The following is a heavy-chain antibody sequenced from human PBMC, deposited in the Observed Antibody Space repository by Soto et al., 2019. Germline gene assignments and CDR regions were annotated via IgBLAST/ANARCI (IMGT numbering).Heavy chain of an antibody. Sequence: QVHLQESGPVLVKPSETLSLTCTVSGGSISIYYWNWIRQPPGKGLEWIGYVHYSGTTSYNPSVESRVTISLDTSKNQFSLRLTSVTAADTAVYYCARRWSGTDYWGQGTLVTVSS. V-gene: IGHV4-59*01. CDR1: GGSISIYY. CDR3: ARRWSGTDY. J-gene: IGHJ4*02. CDR2: VHYSGTT. D-gene: IGHD3-10*01.